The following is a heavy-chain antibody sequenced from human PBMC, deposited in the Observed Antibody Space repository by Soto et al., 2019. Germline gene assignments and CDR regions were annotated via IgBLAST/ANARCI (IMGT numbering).Heavy chain of an antibody. CDR3: AREGGGVVVPAAMGLFDY. D-gene: IGHD2-2*01. Sequence: QVQLVESGGGVVQPGRSLRLSCAASGFTFSSYGMHWVRQAPGKGLEWVAVIWYDGSNKYYADSVKGRFTISRDNSKNPLYLQMNSLRAEDTAVYYCAREGGGVVVPAAMGLFDYWGQGTLVTVSS. J-gene: IGHJ4*02. CDR2: IWYDGSNK. V-gene: IGHV3-33*01. CDR1: GFTFSSYG.